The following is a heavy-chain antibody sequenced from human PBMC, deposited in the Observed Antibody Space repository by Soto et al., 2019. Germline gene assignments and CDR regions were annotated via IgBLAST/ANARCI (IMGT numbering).Heavy chain of an antibody. CDR1: GFTFSSYA. V-gene: IGHV3-23*01. CDR3: AKDRGRVYYYGSGSYIFDY. CDR2: ISGSGGST. J-gene: IGHJ4*02. D-gene: IGHD3-10*01. Sequence: EVQLLESGGGLVQPGGSLRLSCAASGFTFSSYAMSWVRQAPGKGLEWVSAISGSGGSTYYADSVKGRFTISRDNSKNTLYLQMNSLRAEETAVYYFAKDRGRVYYYGSGSYIFDYWGQGTLVTVSS.